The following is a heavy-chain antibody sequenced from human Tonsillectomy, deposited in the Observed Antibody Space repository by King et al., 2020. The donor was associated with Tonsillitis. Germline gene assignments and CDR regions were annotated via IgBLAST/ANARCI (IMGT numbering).Heavy chain of an antibody. CDR2: IYYSVST. Sequence: QLQESGPGLVKPSETLSLTCTVSGGSISSYYWSWFRQPPGKGLEWIGYIYYSVSTNYNPSLNSRGTISVDTTKNQFSLKLSSVTAADTAVYYCARISSSGCYEGDYWGQGTLVTVSS. J-gene: IGHJ4*02. CDR3: ARISSSGCYEGDY. D-gene: IGHD6-19*01. CDR1: GGSISSYY. V-gene: IGHV4-59*01.